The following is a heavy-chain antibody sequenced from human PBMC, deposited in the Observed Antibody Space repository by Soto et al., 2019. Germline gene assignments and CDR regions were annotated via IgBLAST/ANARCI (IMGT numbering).Heavy chain of an antibody. CDR3: ARDYYDSSGYYNYYYYGMDV. Sequence: SVKVSCKASGGTFSSYAISWVRQAPGQGLEWMGGIIPIFGTANYAQKFQGRVTITADESTSTAYMELSSLRSEDTAVYYCARDYYDSSGYYNYYYYGMDVWGQGTTVTVSS. CDR2: IIPIFGTA. J-gene: IGHJ6*02. CDR1: GGTFSSYA. V-gene: IGHV1-69*13. D-gene: IGHD3-22*01.